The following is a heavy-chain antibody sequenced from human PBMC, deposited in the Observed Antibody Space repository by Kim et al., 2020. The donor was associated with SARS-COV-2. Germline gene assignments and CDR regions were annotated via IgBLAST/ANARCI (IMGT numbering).Heavy chain of an antibody. Sequence: SETLSLTCTVSGDSISSGGYYWSWIRQHPGKGLEWIGYIYYSGSTYYNPSIKSRVTISVDTSKNQFSLKLSSVTAADTSVYYCARDYSPAPASMQDYYYYGMDVWSQGTSVTVSS. CDR3: ARDYSPAPASMQDYYYYGMDV. V-gene: IGHV4-31*03. J-gene: IGHJ6*02. CDR1: GDSISSGGYY. D-gene: IGHD2-2*01. CDR2: IYYSGST.